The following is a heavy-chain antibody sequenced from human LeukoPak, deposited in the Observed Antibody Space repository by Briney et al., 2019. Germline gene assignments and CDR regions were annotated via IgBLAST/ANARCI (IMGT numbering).Heavy chain of an antibody. CDR2: ISAYNGHT. Sequence: ASVKVSCKASGYTFTSYGINWVRQAPGQGLEWMGWISAYNGHTKYAQKFQGRVTMTRDMSTSTDYMELSSLRSEDTAVYYCARDNSVEDTAWWFDPWGQGTLVTVSS. CDR3: ARDNSVEDTAWWFDP. J-gene: IGHJ5*02. CDR1: GYTFTSYG. D-gene: IGHD4-23*01. V-gene: IGHV1-18*01.